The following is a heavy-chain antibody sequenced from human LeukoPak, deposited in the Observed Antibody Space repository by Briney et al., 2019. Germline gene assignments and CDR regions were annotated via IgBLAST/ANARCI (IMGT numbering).Heavy chain of an antibody. CDR3: ARGGYCSSSSCSNYDGMDV. V-gene: IGHV3-23*01. Sequence: GGSLRLSCAASGFTFSSYWMSWVRQAPGKGLEWVSAISGSGGSTYYADSVKGRFTISRDNSKNTLYLQMNSLRAEDTAVYCCARGGYCSSSSCSNYDGMDVWGQGTTLTVSS. CDR2: ISGSGGST. D-gene: IGHD2-2*01. J-gene: IGHJ6*02. CDR1: GFTFSSYW.